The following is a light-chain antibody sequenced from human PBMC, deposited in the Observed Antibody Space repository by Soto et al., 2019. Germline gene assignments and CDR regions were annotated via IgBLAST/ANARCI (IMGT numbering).Light chain of an antibody. CDR2: AAS. V-gene: IGKV3D-20*01. J-gene: IGKJ1*01. CDR1: QSVSSS. CDR3: QQYGSSPWT. Sequence: EIVMTQSAATLSVSPGERATLSCRASQSVSSSLAWYQQKPGLAPRLLIYAASSGATGIPDRFSGSGSGTDFTLTISRLEPEDFAVYYCQQYGSSPWTFGQGTKVDI.